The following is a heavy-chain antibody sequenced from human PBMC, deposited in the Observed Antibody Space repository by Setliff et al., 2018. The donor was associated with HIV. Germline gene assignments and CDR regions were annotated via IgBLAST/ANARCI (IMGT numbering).Heavy chain of an antibody. CDR2: ISSGNGNT. CDR3: ARVKVGASLVFDS. Sequence: ASVKVSCKAAGYTFTAYAIHWLRQVPGQGLEWMGWISSGNGNTKVSQKFQGRVTITRDTPASTAYLELGSLRSDDTSIYYCARVKVGASLVFDSWGQGTQVTVSS. CDR1: GYTFTAYA. D-gene: IGHD1-26*01. J-gene: IGHJ4*02. V-gene: IGHV1-3*04.